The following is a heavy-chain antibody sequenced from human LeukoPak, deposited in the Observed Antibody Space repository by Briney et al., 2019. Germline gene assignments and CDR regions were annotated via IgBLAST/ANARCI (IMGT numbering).Heavy chain of an antibody. CDR3: ATRGARSGYYYSDY. CDR2: IYYSGST. CDR1: GGSISSSSYY. D-gene: IGHD3-22*01. J-gene: IGHJ4*02. V-gene: IGHV4-39*07. Sequence: SETLSLTCTVSGGSISSSSYYWGWIRQPPGKGLEWIGSIYYSGSTYYNPSLKSRVTISVDTSKNQFSLKLSSVTAADTAVYYCATRGARSGYYYSDYWGQGTLVTVSS.